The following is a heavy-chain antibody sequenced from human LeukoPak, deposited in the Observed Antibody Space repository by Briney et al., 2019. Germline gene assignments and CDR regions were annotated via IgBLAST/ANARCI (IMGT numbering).Heavy chain of an antibody. J-gene: IGHJ6*03. D-gene: IGHD2-21*01. CDR2: ISSSSSTI. CDR3: ARGGADVVVIYYYYMDV. CDR1: GFTFSSYS. V-gene: IGHV3-48*01. Sequence: GGSLRLSCAASGFTFSSYSMNWVRQAPGKGLEWVSYISSSSSTIYYADSVKGRFTISRDNAKNSLYLQMNSLRAEDTAVYYCARGGADVVVIYYYYMDVWGKGTTVTISS.